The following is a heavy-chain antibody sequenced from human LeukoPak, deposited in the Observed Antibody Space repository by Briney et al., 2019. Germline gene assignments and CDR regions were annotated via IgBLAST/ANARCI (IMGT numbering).Heavy chain of an antibody. CDR3: AKERPFGLDY. Sequence: PGGSLRLSCAASGFTFSSYWMSWVRQAPGKGLEWVANIKQDGSEQYYVDSMKGRFIISRDNAKNSLCLQMNSLRAEDTAVYYCAKERPFGLDYWGQGTLVTVSS. V-gene: IGHV3-7*01. J-gene: IGHJ4*02. CDR1: GFTFSSYW. CDR2: IKQDGSEQ. D-gene: IGHD3-16*01.